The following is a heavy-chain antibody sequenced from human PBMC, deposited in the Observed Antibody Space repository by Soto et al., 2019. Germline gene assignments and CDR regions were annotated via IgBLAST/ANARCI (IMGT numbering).Heavy chain of an antibody. J-gene: IGHJ4*02. D-gene: IGHD6-19*01. Sequence: XVTLSLTCTDSGGSISSYYWSWIRQPPGKGLEWIGYIYYSGSTNYNPSLKSRVTISVDTSKNQFSLKLSSVTAADTAVYYCARFSGWYSAFDYWGQGTPVTVSS. CDR1: GGSISSYY. CDR3: ARFSGWYSAFDY. CDR2: IYYSGST. V-gene: IGHV4-59*01.